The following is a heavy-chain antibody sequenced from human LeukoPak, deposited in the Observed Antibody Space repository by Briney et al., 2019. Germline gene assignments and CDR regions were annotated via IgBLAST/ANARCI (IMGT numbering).Heavy chain of an antibody. J-gene: IGHJ3*02. V-gene: IGHV4-39*02. CDR3: ATQIAAAGLSLGGDAFDI. CDR2: IYYSGST. Sequence: PSETLSLTCTVSGGSISSSSYYWGWIRQPPGKGLEWIGSIYYSGSTYYNPSLKSRVTISVDTSKNHFSLKLSSVTAADTAVYYCATQIAAAGLSLGGDAFDIWGQGTMVTVSS. D-gene: IGHD6-13*01. CDR1: GGSISSSSYY.